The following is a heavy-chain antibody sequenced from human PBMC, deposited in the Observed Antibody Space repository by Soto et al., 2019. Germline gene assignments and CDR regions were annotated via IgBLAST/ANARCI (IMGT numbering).Heavy chain of an antibody. D-gene: IGHD2-15*01. J-gene: IGHJ4*02. V-gene: IGHV1-2*04. CDR2: INPNSGGT. Sequence: ASVRVSCKASGYTFTGYYMHWVRQAPGQGLEWMGWINPNSGGTNYAQKFQGWVTMTRDTSISTAYMELSRLRSDATAVYYAAGVGGGTERSFGYWGQGNLETVSS. CDR3: AGVGGGTERSFGY. CDR1: GYTFTGYY.